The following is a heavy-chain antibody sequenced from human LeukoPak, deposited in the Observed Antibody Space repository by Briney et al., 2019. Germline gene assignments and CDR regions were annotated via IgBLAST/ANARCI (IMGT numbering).Heavy chain of an antibody. D-gene: IGHD2-15*01. Sequence: PGGSLRLPCAASGFTFSDYWMDWARQAPGKGLEWVANIKPDGSEIYYVDAVKGRFTISRDNAKNSLFLQMNSLRVEDTAVYYCTRSLDYWGQGTLVTVS. CDR2: IKPDGSEI. J-gene: IGHJ4*02. CDR1: GFTFSDYW. V-gene: IGHV3-7*02. CDR3: TRSLDY.